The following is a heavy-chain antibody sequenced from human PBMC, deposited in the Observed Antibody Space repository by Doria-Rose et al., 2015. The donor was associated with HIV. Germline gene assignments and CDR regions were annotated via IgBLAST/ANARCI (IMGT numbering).Heavy chain of an antibody. CDR1: GDSISSGDSF. CDR3: ARARNYGFPHFFDF. CDR2: ISSSGTT. D-gene: IGHD3-10*01. V-gene: IGHV4-30-4*01. Sequence: QVQLQESGPGLVRPSQTLSLTCTVSGDSISSGDSFWSWIRQPPGKGPEWIGYISSSGTTYYYPSLRGRLTISLDASKNQFSLNLNPVTAADTAVYYCARARNYGFPHFFDFWGQGTLVTVSS. J-gene: IGHJ4*02.